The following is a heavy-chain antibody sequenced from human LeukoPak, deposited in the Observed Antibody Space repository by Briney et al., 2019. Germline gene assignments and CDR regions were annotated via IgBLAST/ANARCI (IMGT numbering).Heavy chain of an antibody. J-gene: IGHJ4*02. CDR3: ARMIRYFDWLPPGFDY. V-gene: IGHV3-21*01. Sequence: GGSLRLSCAASGFKFSSYSMKWVRQAPGKGLEWVSFISSSSSYIYYADSLKGRFTISRDNAKNSLYLQMNSLRAEDTAVYYCARMIRYFDWLPPGFDYWGQGTLVTVSS. D-gene: IGHD3-9*01. CDR1: GFKFSSYS. CDR2: ISSSSSYI.